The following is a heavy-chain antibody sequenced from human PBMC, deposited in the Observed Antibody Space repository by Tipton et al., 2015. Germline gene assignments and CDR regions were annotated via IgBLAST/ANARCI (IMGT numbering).Heavy chain of an antibody. Sequence: SLRLSCEASGFTFSGYYMSWIRQAPGKGLEWVSYINSGAYTEYYADSLKGRFTITSDNAKNSMYLEMNSLRVEDTAVYYCARAWDFWSASDLWGRGPLVTVSS. CDR2: INSGAYTE. CDR3: ARAWDFWSASDL. CDR1: GFTFSGYY. D-gene: IGHD3-3*01. J-gene: IGHJ2*01. V-gene: IGHV3-11*01.